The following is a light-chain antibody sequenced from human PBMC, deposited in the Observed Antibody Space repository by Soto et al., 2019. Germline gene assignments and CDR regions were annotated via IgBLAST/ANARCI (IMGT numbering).Light chain of an antibody. CDR3: MQALQTPFT. J-gene: IGKJ3*01. CDR1: QSLLHSNGYNY. Sequence: DIVMTQSPLSLPVTPGEPASISCRSSQSLLHSNGYNYLDWYLQKPGQSPQLLIYLGSNRASGVPDRFSGSGSGTDFTLKISRVEAEDVGVYYCMQALQTPFTXXXGXKVDXK. CDR2: LGS. V-gene: IGKV2-28*01.